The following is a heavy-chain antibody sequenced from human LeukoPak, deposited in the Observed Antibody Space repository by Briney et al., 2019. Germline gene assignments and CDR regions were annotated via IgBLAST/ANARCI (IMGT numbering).Heavy chain of an antibody. D-gene: IGHD3-16*01. V-gene: IGHV3-23*01. CDR1: GFTFSSYS. Sequence: GSLRLSCAASGFTFSSYSMNWVRQAPGKGLEWVSTLGDRGDTYYVDSVKGRFTISRDSSKNTLYLRMNSLRAEDTAVYFCAKQQPGERYYFDYWGQGTLVTVSS. CDR3: AKQQPGERYYFDY. CDR2: LGDRGDT. J-gene: IGHJ4*02.